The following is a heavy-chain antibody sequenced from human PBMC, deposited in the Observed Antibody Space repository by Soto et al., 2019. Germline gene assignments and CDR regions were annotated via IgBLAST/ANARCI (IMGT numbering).Heavy chain of an antibody. D-gene: IGHD3-22*01. Sequence: GGSLRLSCAASGFTFSSHGLHWVRQAPGKGLEWVAFISYDVTYKYYADSVKGRFTISRDNSENTVYLQMSSLRADDTAVYYCAKGALYDSSGYYYDHWGQGALVTVSS. CDR3: AKGALYDSSGYYYDH. CDR1: GFTFSSHG. V-gene: IGHV3-30*18. J-gene: IGHJ5*02. CDR2: ISYDVTYK.